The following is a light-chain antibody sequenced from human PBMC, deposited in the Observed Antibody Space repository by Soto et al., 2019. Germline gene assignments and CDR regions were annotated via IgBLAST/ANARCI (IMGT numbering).Light chain of an antibody. CDR2: KDN. CDR1: ALPKKY. V-gene: IGLV3-25*03. Sequence: SYELTQSPSVSVSPGQTGRITCSGDALPKKYVYWYQLRPGQAPLLIVYKDNERPSGIPERFSGSSSGPTATLTISGVQAEDEADYYCQSTDGTGSLYVFGGGTKVTVL. CDR3: QSTDGTGSLYV. J-gene: IGLJ1*01.